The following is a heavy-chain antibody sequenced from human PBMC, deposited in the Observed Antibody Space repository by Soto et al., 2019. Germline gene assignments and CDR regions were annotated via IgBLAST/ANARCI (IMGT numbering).Heavy chain of an antibody. V-gene: IGHV3-30*18. CDR1: GFTFSSYG. D-gene: IGHD3-10*01. CDR3: XKSRKVRGVIRYYGMDV. CDR2: ISYDGSNK. Sequence: PGGSLRLSCAASGFTFSSYGMHWVRQAPGKGLEWVAVISYDGSNKYYADSVKGRFTISRDNSKNTLYLQMNSLRAEDTAVYYCXKSRKVRGVIRYYGMDVWGQGTTVTVSS. J-gene: IGHJ6*02.